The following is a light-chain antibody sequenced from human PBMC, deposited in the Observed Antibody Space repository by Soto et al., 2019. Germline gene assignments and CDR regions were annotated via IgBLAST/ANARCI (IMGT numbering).Light chain of an antibody. CDR3: QQYNNWPPRT. J-gene: IGKJ2*01. CDR1: QSISNS. CDR2: GAS. V-gene: IGKV3-15*01. Sequence: EIVMPQSPASLSLSPGETATLSCRASQSISNSLACYQQKPGQAPSLLIYGASTRANGIPARFSGSGSGTEVALTISSLQSEDSALYYCQQYNNWPPRTFGQGTKLEIK.